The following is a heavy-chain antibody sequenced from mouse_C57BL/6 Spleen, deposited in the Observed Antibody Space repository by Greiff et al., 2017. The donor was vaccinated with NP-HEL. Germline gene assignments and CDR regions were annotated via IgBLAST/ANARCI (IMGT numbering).Heavy chain of an antibody. J-gene: IGHJ3*01. V-gene: IGHV1-15*01. CDR2: IDPETGGT. CDR1: GYTFTDYE. Sequence: QVQLQQSGAELVRPGASVTLSCKASGYTFTDYEMHWVKQTPVHGLEWIGAIDPETGGTAYNQKFKGKARLTADKSSSTAYMELRSLTSEDSAVYYCTRDGTGTAWFAYWGQGTLVTVSA. CDR3: TRDGTGTAWFAY. D-gene: IGHD4-1*01.